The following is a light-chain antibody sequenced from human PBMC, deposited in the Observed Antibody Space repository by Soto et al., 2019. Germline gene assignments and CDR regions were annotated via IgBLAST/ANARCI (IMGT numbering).Light chain of an antibody. CDR2: AAS. Sequence: DIQLTQSPSFLSASVGDRVTITCRASQGISSYLAWYQQKPGKAPKLLINAASTLQSGVPSRFSGSGSGTEFTLTISSLQPEDFATYSCQQLNSYPLTFGGGTKVEIK. CDR1: QGISSY. CDR3: QQLNSYPLT. V-gene: IGKV1-9*01. J-gene: IGKJ4*01.